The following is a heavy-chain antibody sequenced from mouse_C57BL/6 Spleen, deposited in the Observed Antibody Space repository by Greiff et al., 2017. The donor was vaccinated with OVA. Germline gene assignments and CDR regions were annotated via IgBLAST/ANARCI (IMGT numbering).Heavy chain of an antibody. V-gene: IGHV1-69*01. J-gene: IGHJ2*01. CDR2: IDPSDSYT. Sequence: QVQLQQPGAELVMPGASVKLSCKASGYTFTSYWMHWVKQRPGQGLEWIGEIDPSDSYTNYNQKFKGKSTLTVDKSSSTAYMQLSSLTSEDSAVYYCARSRSSYEGDYFDYWGQGTTLTVSS. CDR3: ARSRSSYEGDYFDY. D-gene: IGHD1-1*01. CDR1: GYTFTSYW.